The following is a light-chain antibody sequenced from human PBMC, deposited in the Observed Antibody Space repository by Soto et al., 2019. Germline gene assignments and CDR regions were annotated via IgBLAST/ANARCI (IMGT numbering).Light chain of an antibody. Sequence: QSVLTQPRSTSGTPGQRVSISCSGGSSNIGINTVTWYQQLPGTAPKLLIYNNIQRPSGVPDRISGSKSGTSAYLAISGLQSEDEADYFCATWDDSLHGLVFGGGTKLTVL. CDR1: SSNIGINT. V-gene: IGLV1-44*01. CDR3: ATWDDSLHGLV. CDR2: NNI. J-gene: IGLJ2*01.